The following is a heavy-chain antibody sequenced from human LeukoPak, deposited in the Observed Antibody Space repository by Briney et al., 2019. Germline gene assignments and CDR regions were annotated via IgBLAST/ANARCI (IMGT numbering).Heavy chain of an antibody. V-gene: IGHV4-4*02. CDR2: IYHSGST. CDR3: AKTTRSNWFDP. CDR1: GGSISSSNW. D-gene: IGHD4-11*01. Sequence: SETLSLTCAVSGGSISSSNWWSWVRQPPGKGLEWIGEIYHSGSTNYNPSLKSRVTISVDTSKNQFSLKLSSVTAADTAVYYCAKTTRSNWFDPWGQGTLVTVSS. J-gene: IGHJ5*02.